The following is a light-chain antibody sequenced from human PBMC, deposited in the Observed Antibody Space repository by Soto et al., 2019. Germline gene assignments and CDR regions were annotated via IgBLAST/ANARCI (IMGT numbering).Light chain of an antibody. CDR1: QSVSSSY. Sequence: EIGLTQSPGTLSLSPGERATLSCRASQSVSSSYLAWYQQKPGQAPRLLIYGASSRATGIPDRFSGSGSGTDFTLTISRLEPEDFAVYYCQQYSSSPPTVGQETKVEIK. CDR3: QQYSSSPPT. CDR2: GAS. J-gene: IGKJ1*01. V-gene: IGKV3-20*01.